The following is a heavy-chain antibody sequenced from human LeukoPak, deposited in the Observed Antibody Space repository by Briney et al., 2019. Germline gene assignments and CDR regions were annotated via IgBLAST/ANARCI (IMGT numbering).Heavy chain of an antibody. CDR1: GFTFSTYW. J-gene: IGHJ4*02. V-gene: IGHV3-74*01. CDR3: AKDPEDVPADDY. Sequence: GGSLRLSCAASGFTFSTYWMHWVRQAPGRGLVWVSRINPDGTTTSYADSVKGRFTISRDNSKNTLYLQMNSLRAEDTAVYYCAKDPEDVPADDYWGQGTLVTVSS. CDR2: INPDGTTT.